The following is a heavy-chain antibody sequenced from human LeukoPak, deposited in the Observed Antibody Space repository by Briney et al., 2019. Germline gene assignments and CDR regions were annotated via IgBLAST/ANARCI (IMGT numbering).Heavy chain of an antibody. CDR3: TRDLYYDSSGYIDY. D-gene: IGHD3-22*01. CDR1: GFTFGDYA. Sequence: KPGGSLRLSCTASGFTFGDYAMSWFRQAPGKGLEWVGFIRSKAYGGTTECAASLKGRFTISRDDSKSIAYLQMNSLKTEDTAVYYCTRDLYYDSSGYIDYWGQGTLVTVSS. CDR2: IRSKAYGGTT. V-gene: IGHV3-49*05. J-gene: IGHJ4*02.